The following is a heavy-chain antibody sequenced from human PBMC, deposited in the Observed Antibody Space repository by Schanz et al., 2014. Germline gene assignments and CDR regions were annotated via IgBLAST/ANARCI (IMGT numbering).Heavy chain of an antibody. CDR2: IKSDGSST. CDR1: GFTFSSYW. Sequence: EVQLVESGGGLVQPGGSLRLSCAASGFTFSSYWMHWVRQVPGKGLVWVSRIKSDGSSTSYADSVKGRFTISRDNAKNTLYLQMNSLRAEDTAVYDCAKGRFGELSAFDIWGQGTMVTVSS. V-gene: IGHV3-74*01. D-gene: IGHD3-10*01. J-gene: IGHJ3*02. CDR3: AKGRFGELSAFDI.